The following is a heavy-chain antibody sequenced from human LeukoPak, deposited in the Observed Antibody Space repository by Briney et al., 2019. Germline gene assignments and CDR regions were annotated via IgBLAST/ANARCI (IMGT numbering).Heavy chain of an antibody. CDR1: GFTFSSYG. V-gene: IGHV3-33*01. J-gene: IGHJ4*02. Sequence: PGGSLRLSCAASGFTFSSYGMHWVRQAPGKGLEWVAVIWYDGSNKYYADSVKDRFTISRDNSKNTLYLQMNSLRAEDTAVYYCARTYYYDSSGDYWGQGTLVTVSS. D-gene: IGHD3-22*01. CDR2: IWYDGSNK. CDR3: ARTYYYDSSGDY.